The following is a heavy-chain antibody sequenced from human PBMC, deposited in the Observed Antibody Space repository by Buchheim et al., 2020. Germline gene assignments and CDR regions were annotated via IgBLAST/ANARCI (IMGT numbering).Heavy chain of an antibody. CDR1: GFTFSSYE. CDR2: ISSSGSTI. CDR3: AREFKSGSYGIFSAFDI. D-gene: IGHD1-26*01. V-gene: IGHV3-48*03. Sequence: EVQLVESGGGLVQPGGSLRLSCAASGFTFSSYEMNWVRQAPGKGLEWVSYISSSGSTIYYADSVKGRFTISRDNAKNQLYLQMNSLRAEDTAVYYCAREFKSGSYGIFSAFDIWGQGT. J-gene: IGHJ3*02.